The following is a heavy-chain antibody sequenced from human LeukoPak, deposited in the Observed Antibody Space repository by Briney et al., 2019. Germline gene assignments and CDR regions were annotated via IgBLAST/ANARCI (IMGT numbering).Heavy chain of an antibody. CDR3: ARQPYCSSTSCYSNGNWFDP. CDR1: GGSFSGYY. V-gene: IGHV4-34*01. CDR2: IYYSGST. D-gene: IGHD2-2*01. J-gene: IGHJ5*02. Sequence: SETLSLTCAVYGGSFSGYYWSWIRQPPGKGLEWIGSIYYSGSTYYNPSLKSRVTISVDTSKNQFSLKLSSVTAADTAVYYCARQPYCSSTSCYSNGNWFDPWGQGTLVTVSS.